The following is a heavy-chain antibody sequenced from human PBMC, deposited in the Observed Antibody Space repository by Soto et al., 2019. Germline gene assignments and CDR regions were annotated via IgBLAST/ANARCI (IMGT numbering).Heavy chain of an antibody. CDR2: ISAYNGNT. CDR1: GYTFTSYG. Sequence: QVQLVQSGAEVKKPGASVKVSCKASGYTFTSYGISWVRQAPGQGLEWMGWISAYNGNTNYAQKLQDRVTMTTDTSTSTAYMELRSLRSDDTVVYYCARDPPTIASAGREDYWGQGTLVTVSS. D-gene: IGHD6-13*01. J-gene: IGHJ4*02. CDR3: ARDPPTIASAGREDY. V-gene: IGHV1-18*01.